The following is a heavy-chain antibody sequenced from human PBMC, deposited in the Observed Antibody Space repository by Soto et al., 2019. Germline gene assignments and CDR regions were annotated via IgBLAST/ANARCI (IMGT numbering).Heavy chain of an antibody. D-gene: IGHD2-2*01. CDR3: ASLFCSSSSCLTPSWFDP. Sequence: QVQLQESGPGLVKPSGTLSLTCAVSGGSISSNNWWSWVRQAPGPGLEWIGDIFHSGSTNYNPSLRSRVTISVDKSKNQFSLKLSSVTAADTAMYYCASLFCSSSSCLTPSWFDPWGQGILVTVSS. V-gene: IGHV4-4*02. CDR1: GGSISSNNW. CDR2: IFHSGST. J-gene: IGHJ5*02.